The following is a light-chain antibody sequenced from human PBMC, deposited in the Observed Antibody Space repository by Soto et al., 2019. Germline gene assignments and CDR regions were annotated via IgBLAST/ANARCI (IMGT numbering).Light chain of an antibody. CDR3: SSYAGTYYYVA. CDR1: SSDVGGYGF. J-gene: IGLJ2*01. V-gene: IGLV2-11*01. CDR2: DVS. Sequence: QSALTQPRSVSGSPGQSVTISCTGTSSDVGGYGFVSWYQQHPGKAPKLMIYDVSSRPSGVPDRFSGSKSGNTASLTVSGLQAEDEADYYCSSYAGTYYYVAFGGGTKLTVL.